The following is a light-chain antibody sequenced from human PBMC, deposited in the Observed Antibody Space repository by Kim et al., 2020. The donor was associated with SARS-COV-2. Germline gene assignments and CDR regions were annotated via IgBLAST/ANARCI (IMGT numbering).Light chain of an antibody. CDR1: QGINRD. CDR3: QKYISAPCT. CDR2: GAS. V-gene: IGKV1-27*01. Sequence: ASVGDAVTITCRASQGINRDLAWYQQRPAKVPKLLIYGASTLQSGVPSRVSGGGAGTDFTLTISGLPPEDVATYYCQKYISAPCTFGQGTKVDIK. J-gene: IGKJ1*01.